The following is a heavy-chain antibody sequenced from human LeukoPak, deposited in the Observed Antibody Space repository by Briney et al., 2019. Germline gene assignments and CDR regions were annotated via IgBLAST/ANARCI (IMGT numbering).Heavy chain of an antibody. Sequence: GASVKVSCKASGYTFTSYGISWVRQAPGQGLEWMGWIGAYNGNTNYAQKLQGRVTMTTDTSTGTADMELRSLRSDDTAVYYCARVLRGGLGFLATHPWYFDLWGRGTLVTVSS. J-gene: IGHJ2*01. CDR2: IGAYNGNT. CDR3: ARVLRGGLGFLATHPWYFDL. V-gene: IGHV1-18*01. CDR1: GYTFTSYG. D-gene: IGHD3-3*01.